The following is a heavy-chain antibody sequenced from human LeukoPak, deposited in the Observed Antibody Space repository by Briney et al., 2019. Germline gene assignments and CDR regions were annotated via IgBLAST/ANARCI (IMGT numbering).Heavy chain of an antibody. D-gene: IGHD2-15*01. Sequence: GGSLRLSCAASGFTFSSYWTSWVRQAPGKGLEWVANINQDGREKYYVDSVKGRFTISRDNAKNSLYLQMNSLRAEDTAVYFCARGDKFSGDYWGQGTLVTVSS. V-gene: IGHV3-7*04. CDR3: ARGDKFSGDY. CDR1: GFTFSSYW. CDR2: INQDGREK. J-gene: IGHJ4*02.